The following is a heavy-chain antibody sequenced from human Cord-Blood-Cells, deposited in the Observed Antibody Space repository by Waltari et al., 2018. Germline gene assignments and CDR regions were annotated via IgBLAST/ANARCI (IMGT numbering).Heavy chain of an antibody. CDR1: GYTFTSYG. V-gene: IGHV1-18*01. CDR2: ISAYNGNT. CDR3: ARKTDFEYSSSSFDY. Sequence: QVQLVQSGAEVKKPGASVKVSCKASGYTFTSYGISWVRQPPGQGLEWMGWISAYNGNTNYAQKLQGRVTMTTDTSTSTAYMELRSLRSDDTAVYYCARKTDFEYSSSSFDYWGQGTLVTVSS. J-gene: IGHJ4*02. D-gene: IGHD6-6*01.